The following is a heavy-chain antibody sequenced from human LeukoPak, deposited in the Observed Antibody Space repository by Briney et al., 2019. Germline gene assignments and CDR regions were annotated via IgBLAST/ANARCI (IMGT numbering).Heavy chain of an antibody. CDR3: ARDCVTNGACYAFDY. CDR2: ISYDGSNK. D-gene: IGHD2-8*01. CDR1: GFTFNNYG. J-gene: IGHJ4*02. Sequence: PGKSLRLSCAASGFTFNNYGMHRVRQAPGKGLEWVAVISYDGSNKYYADSVKGRFTISRDNSKNTLYLQMNSLRAEDTAVYYCARDCVTNGACYAFDYWGQGTLVTVSS. V-gene: IGHV3-30*03.